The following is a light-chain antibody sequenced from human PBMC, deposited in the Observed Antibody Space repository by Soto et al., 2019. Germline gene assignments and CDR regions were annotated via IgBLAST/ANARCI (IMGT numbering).Light chain of an antibody. Sequence: DIQMTQSPSSLSASIGDRVTIICRASQSISGCLNWYRQKPGKAPELLMYAASTLQSGVPSRFSGSGSETEFTLTISSLQPDDFATYYCQQYNGYSFGPGTKVDIK. V-gene: IGKV1-5*02. CDR3: QQYNGYS. CDR2: AAS. CDR1: QSISGC. J-gene: IGKJ3*01.